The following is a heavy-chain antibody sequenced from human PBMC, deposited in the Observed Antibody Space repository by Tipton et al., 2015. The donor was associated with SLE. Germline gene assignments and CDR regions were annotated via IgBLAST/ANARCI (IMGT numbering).Heavy chain of an antibody. CDR3: ARGAVAGTAFDY. CDR1: GGSMSSYF. D-gene: IGHD6-19*01. CDR2: IYYSGST. V-gene: IGHV4-59*01. Sequence: TLSLTCTVSGGSMSSYFWSWIRQPPGKGLEWTGYIYYSGSTNYNPSLKSRVTISVDTSKNQFSPKLSSVTAADTAVYYCARGAVAGTAFDYWGQGTLVTVSS. J-gene: IGHJ4*02.